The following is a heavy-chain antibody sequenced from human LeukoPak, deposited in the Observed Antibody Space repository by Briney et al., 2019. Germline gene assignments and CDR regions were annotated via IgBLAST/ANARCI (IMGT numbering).Heavy chain of an antibody. J-gene: IGHJ5*02. CDR1: GGSFSGYY. CDR2: IYYSGST. Sequence: PSETLSLTCAVYGGSFSGYYWSWIRQPPGKGLEWIGYIYYSGSTNYNPSLKSRVTISVDTSKNQFSLKLSSVTAADTAVYYCARDDGTIYFDPWGQGTLVTVSS. V-gene: IGHV4-59*01. CDR3: ARDDGTIYFDP. D-gene: IGHD1-14*01.